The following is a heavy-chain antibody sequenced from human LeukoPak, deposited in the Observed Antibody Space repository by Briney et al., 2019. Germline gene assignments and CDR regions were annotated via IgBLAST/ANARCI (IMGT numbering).Heavy chain of an antibody. CDR1: GYTFTGYY. J-gene: IGHJ4*02. V-gene: IGHV1-2*02. CDR2: VNPNSGGT. Sequence: ASVKVSCKASGYTFTGYYMHWVRQAPGQGLEWMGWVNPNSGGTNYAQKFQGRVTMTRDTSISTAYMELSSLRSDDTAVYYCARARVMTTVTSPPGYWGQGTLVTVSS. D-gene: IGHD4-17*01. CDR3: ARARVMTTVTSPPGY.